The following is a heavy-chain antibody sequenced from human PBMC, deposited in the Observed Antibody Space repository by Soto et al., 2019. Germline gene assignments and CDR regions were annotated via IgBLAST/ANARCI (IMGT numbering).Heavy chain of an antibody. CDR3: ARDSITMVRGVIIHWFDP. V-gene: IGHV3-48*01. J-gene: IGHJ5*02. CDR2: ISSSSSTI. Sequence: GGALRLSCAASGFTFSSYSMNWVRQAPGKGLEWVSYISSSSSTIYYADSVKGRFTISRDNAKNSLYLQMNSLRAEDTAVYYCARDSITMVRGVIIHWFDPWGQGTLVTVSS. CDR1: GFTFSSYS. D-gene: IGHD3-10*01.